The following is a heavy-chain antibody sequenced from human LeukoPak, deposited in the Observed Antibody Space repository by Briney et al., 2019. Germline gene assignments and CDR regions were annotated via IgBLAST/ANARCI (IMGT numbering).Heavy chain of an antibody. CDR1: GGSFSGYY. CDR3: ARVWDPDSSGYYYGTFDI. J-gene: IGHJ3*02. V-gene: IGHV4-34*01. D-gene: IGHD3-22*01. Sequence: PSETLSLTCAVYGGSFSGYYWSWVRQPPGKGLEWIGEINHSGSTNYNPSLKSRVTISVDTSKNQFSLKLSSVTAADTAVYYCARVWDPDSSGYYYGTFDIWGQGTMVTVSS. CDR2: INHSGST.